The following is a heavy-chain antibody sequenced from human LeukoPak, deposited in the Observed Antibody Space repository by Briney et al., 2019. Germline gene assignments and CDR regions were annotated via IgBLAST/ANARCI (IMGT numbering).Heavy chain of an antibody. Sequence: QPGRSLRLSCAASGFTFSSYGMHWVRQAPGKGLEWVAVIWYDGSNKYYADSVKGRFTISRDNSKNTLYLQMNSLRAEDTAVYYCARWYPDNWFDPWGQGTLVTVSS. CDR3: ARWYPDNWFDP. CDR2: IWYDGSNK. CDR1: GFTFSSYG. D-gene: IGHD6-13*01. J-gene: IGHJ5*02. V-gene: IGHV3-33*01.